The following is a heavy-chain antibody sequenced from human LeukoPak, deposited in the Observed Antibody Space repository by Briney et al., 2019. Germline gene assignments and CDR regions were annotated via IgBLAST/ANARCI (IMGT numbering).Heavy chain of an antibody. CDR1: GYTFTSYY. CDR3: ARGEVGAIPKYYFDY. Sequence: GASVKVSCKASGYTFTSYYMHWVRQAPGQGLEWMGIINPSGGSTSYAQKFQGRVTMTRDTSTSTVYMELSSLRSEDTAVYYCARGEVGAIPKYYFDYWGQGTLVTVSS. D-gene: IGHD1-26*01. V-gene: IGHV1-46*01. CDR2: INPSGGST. J-gene: IGHJ4*02.